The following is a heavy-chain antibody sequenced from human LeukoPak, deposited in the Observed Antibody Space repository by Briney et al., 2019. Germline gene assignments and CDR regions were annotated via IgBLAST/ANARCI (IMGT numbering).Heavy chain of an antibody. D-gene: IGHD3-10*01. CDR1: GFTFSSYA. Sequence: GGSLRLSCAASGFTFSSYAMSWVRQAPGKGLEWVSAISGSGGSTYYADSVKGRFTISRDNSKNTLYLQMNSQRPEDTAVYYCARANLWFGDALLGGMDVWGQGTTVTVSS. V-gene: IGHV3-23*01. J-gene: IGHJ6*02. CDR3: ARANLWFGDALLGGMDV. CDR2: ISGSGGST.